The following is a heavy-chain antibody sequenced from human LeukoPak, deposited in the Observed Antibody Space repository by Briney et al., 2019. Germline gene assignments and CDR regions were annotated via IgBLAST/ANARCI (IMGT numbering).Heavy chain of an antibody. D-gene: IGHD2/OR15-2a*01. Sequence: GGSLRLSCAASGFTFSHYGMHWVRQAPGKGLEWVAFIRYDGTDKYYLDSVKGRFTISRDNSENTLYLQMNSLRTEDTADCTKDPVDSSLNIWGQGTLVTVSS. CDR3: DPVDSSLNI. V-gene: IGHV3-30*02. J-gene: IGHJ4*02. CDR1: GFTFSHYG. CDR2: IRYDGTDK.